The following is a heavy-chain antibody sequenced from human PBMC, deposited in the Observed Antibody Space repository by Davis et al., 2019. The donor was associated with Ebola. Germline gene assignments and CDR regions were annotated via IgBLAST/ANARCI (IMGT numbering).Heavy chain of an antibody. D-gene: IGHD3-16*02. CDR1: GFTFSSYG. V-gene: IGHV3-33*01. J-gene: IGHJ6*02. CDR2: IWYDGSNK. Sequence: PGGSLRLSCAASGFTFSSYGMHWVRQAPGKGLEWVAVIWYDGSNKYYADSVKGRFTISRDNSKNTLYLQMNSLRAEDTAVYYCARTYVWGSYRPGAYYGMDVWGQGTTVTVSS. CDR3: ARTYVWGSYRPGAYYGMDV.